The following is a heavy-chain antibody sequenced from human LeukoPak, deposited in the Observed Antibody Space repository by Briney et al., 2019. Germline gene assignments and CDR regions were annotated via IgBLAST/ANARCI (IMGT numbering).Heavy chain of an antibody. V-gene: IGHV3-7*01. CDR3: ARDYMITFGGVIDY. CDR1: GFTFSRDW. Sequence: PGGSLRLSCAASGFTFSRDWMNWARQAPGKGLEWVANIKQDGSEKYYVDSVKGRFTISRDNAKKSLYLQMNSLRAEDTAVYYCARDYMITFGGVIDYWGQGTLVTVSS. J-gene: IGHJ4*02. D-gene: IGHD3-16*02. CDR2: IKQDGSEK.